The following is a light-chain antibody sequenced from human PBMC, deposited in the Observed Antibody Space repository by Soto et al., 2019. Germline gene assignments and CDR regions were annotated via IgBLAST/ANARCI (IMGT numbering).Light chain of an antibody. V-gene: IGKV3-11*01. Sequence: VMTQSPATLAVSTGERTTLSCRASQSVSSNLAWYQQKPGQAPRLLIYGASSRPTDIPARFSGSGSGTDFTLTISSLEPEDFALYYCQQRSNWPITFGQGTRLEIK. CDR2: GAS. CDR1: QSVSSN. CDR3: QQRSNWPIT. J-gene: IGKJ5*01.